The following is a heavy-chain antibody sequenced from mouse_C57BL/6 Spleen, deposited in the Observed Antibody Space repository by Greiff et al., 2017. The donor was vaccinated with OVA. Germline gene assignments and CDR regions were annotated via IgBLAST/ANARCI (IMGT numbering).Heavy chain of an antibody. CDR1: GYTFTSSG. V-gene: IGHV1-81*01. J-gene: IGHJ3*01. D-gene: IGHD1-1*01. CDR2: IYPRSGNT. Sequence: VQLQQSGAELARPGASVKLSCKASGYTFTSSGISWVKQRTGQGLEWIGEIYPRSGNTYYNEKFKGKATLTADKSSSTAYMELRSLTSEDSAVYFCASADGSSLAWFAYWGQGTLVTVSA. CDR3: ASADGSSLAWFAY.